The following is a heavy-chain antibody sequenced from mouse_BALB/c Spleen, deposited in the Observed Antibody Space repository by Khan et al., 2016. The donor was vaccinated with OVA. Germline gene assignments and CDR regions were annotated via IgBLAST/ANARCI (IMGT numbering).Heavy chain of an antibody. V-gene: IGHV5-6*01. Sequence: EVELVESGGDLVKPGGSLKLSCAASGFTFSTYGMSWVRQTPDKRLEWVATVSTGGSYTYYPDSVKGRFTIPRDNAKNTLYLQMSGLKSEDTAMLYCTRLAYYYDSEGFAYWGQGTLVTVAA. D-gene: IGHD1-1*01. CDR2: VSTGGSYT. CDR1: GFTFSTYG. J-gene: IGHJ3*01. CDR3: TRLAYYYDSEGFAY.